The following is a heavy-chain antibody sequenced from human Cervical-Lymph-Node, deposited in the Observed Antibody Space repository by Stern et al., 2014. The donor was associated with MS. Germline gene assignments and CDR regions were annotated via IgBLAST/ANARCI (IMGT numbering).Heavy chain of an antibody. J-gene: IGHJ4*02. V-gene: IGHV3-11*01. CDR3: ARADDSSDDY. D-gene: IGHD3-16*01. CDR1: GFSFRNYY. Sequence: VQLVESGAGLVKPGGSLSLSCAASGFSFRNYYMSWIRQAPGKGLEWASLISSSGDPKEYADSVKGRFIVSWATAKISLYMPSHSLRTDDTAVYCCARADDSSDDYWGQGTLVTVSS. CDR2: ISSSGDPK.